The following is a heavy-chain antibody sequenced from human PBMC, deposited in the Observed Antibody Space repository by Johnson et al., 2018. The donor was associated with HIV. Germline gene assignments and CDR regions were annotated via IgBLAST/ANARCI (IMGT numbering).Heavy chain of an antibody. D-gene: IGHD1-26*01. CDR2: ISSSGSTI. CDR3: AKDSGSYGANAFDI. Sequence: QLVESGGGLVKPGGSLRLSCAASGFTFSDYYMSWIRQAPGKGLEWVSYISSSGSTIYYADSVKGRFTMSRDNAKNSRYLQMNSLRAEDTAVYDCAKDSGSYGANAFDIWGQGSMVTVSS. J-gene: IGHJ3*02. V-gene: IGHV3-11*04. CDR1: GFTFSDYY.